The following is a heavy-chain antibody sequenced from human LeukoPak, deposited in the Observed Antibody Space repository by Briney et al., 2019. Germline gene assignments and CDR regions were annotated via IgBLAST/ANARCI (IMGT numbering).Heavy chain of an antibody. CDR1: GGSISSSSYY. D-gene: IGHD2-15*01. V-gene: IGHV4-39*01. Sequence: SETLSLTCTVSGGSISSSSYYWAWIRHPPGKELARIGRIYYSGSTYYNPSLKSRVTISVDTSKNQFSLKLSSVTAADTAVYYCARLLGCSGGSCYFNFDYWGQGTLVTVSS. J-gene: IGHJ4*02. CDR3: ARLLGCSGGSCYFNFDY. CDR2: IYYSGST.